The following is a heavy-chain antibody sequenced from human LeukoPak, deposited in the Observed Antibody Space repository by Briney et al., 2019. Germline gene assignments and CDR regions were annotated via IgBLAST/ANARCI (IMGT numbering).Heavy chain of an antibody. CDR1: GFTFSSYA. V-gene: IGHV3-23*01. Sequence: SGGSLRLSCAASGFTFSSYAMSWVRQAPGKGLEWVSAISGSGGSTYYADSVKGRFTISRDNSKNTLYLQMNSLRAEDTAVYYCAKWHSGRSSDYGAYWGQGTLVTVSS. CDR2: ISGSGGST. D-gene: IGHD3-22*01. J-gene: IGHJ4*02. CDR3: AKWHSGRSSDYGAY.